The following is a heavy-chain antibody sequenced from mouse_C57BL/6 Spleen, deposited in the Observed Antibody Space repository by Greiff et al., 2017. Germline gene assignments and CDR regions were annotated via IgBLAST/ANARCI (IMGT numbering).Heavy chain of an antibody. J-gene: IGHJ3*01. CDR1: GYTFTSYW. CDR2: IHPNSGST. V-gene: IGHV1-64*01. CDR3: ARRVYYGYDGFAY. D-gene: IGHD2-2*01. Sequence: VQLQQPGAELVKPGASVKLSCKASGYTFTSYWMHWVKQRPGQGLEWIGMIHPNSGSTNYNEKFKSKATLTVDKSSSTAYMQLSSLTSEDSAVYDCARRVYYGYDGFAYWGQGTLVTVSA.